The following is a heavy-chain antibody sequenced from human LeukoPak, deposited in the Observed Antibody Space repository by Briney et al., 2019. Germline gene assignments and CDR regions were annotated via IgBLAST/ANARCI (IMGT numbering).Heavy chain of an antibody. CDR2: IISKVDGGTA. CDR3: TTSGGTTTRFVDY. CDR1: GFTFSNAW. J-gene: IGHJ4*02. Sequence: PGGSLRLSCAASGFTFSNAWMGWVRQAPGKGLEWVGRIISKVDGGTADYAAPVKGRFTISRDDSKNTVYLQMNSLKTEDTAVYYCTTSGGTTTRFVDYWGQGNLVSVSS. D-gene: IGHD2/OR15-2a*01. V-gene: IGHV3-15*01.